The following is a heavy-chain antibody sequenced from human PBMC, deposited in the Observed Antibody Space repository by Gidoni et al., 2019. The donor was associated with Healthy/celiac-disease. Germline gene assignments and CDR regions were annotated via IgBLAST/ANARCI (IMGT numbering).Heavy chain of an antibody. J-gene: IGHJ4*02. CDR1: GFTFSSYA. CDR2: ISYDGSNK. Sequence: QVQLVESGGGVVQPGRSRRLAWAAPGFTFSSYAMHWVRQAPGKGRGWVAVISYDGSNKYYADSVKGRFTISRDNSKNTLYLQMNSLRAEDTAVYYCARDINGVWSYWGQGTLVTVSS. D-gene: IGHD2-8*01. CDR3: ARDINGVWSY. V-gene: IGHV3-30-3*01.